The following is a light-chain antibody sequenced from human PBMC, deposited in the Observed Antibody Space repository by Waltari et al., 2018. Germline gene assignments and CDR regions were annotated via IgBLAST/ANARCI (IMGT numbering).Light chain of an antibody. CDR1: QSVSNL. Sequence: EIVLTQSPATLSLSPGERATLPCRASQSVSNLLGWYQQKPGQAPRLLIYDASNRATGIPARFSGSGSGTDFTLTISSLEPEDFAIYYCQHRRNWPWTFGQGTRVEIK. CDR2: DAS. V-gene: IGKV3-11*01. CDR3: QHRRNWPWT. J-gene: IGKJ1*01.